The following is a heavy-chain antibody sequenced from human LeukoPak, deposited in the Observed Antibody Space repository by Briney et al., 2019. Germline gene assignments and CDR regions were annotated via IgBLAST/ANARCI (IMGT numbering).Heavy chain of an antibody. D-gene: IGHD3-10*01. J-gene: IGHJ5*02. Sequence: GASVKVSCKASGYTFSDYDINWVRQVAGQGLEWMGWMNPITGSTGYVQKFRGRIIMTRDTSITTAFMELTSLTSDDTAIYYCARVKRFPTVWFDPWGQGTLVSVSS. CDR2: MNPITGST. V-gene: IGHV1-8*01. CDR1: GYTFSDYD. CDR3: ARVKRFPTVWFDP.